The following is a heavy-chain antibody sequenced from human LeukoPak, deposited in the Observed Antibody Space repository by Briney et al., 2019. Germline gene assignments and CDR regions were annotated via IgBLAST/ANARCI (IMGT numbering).Heavy chain of an antibody. Sequence: GGSLRLSCAASGFTFSSYAMHWVRQAPGKGLEWVAVISYDGSNKYYADSVKGRFTISRDNAKNSLYLQMNSLRDEDTAVYYCARGGFYCSGGSCYPGNGMDVWGQGTTVTVSS. CDR1: GFTFSSYA. V-gene: IGHV3-30-3*01. D-gene: IGHD2-15*01. CDR3: ARGGFYCSGGSCYPGNGMDV. CDR2: ISYDGSNK. J-gene: IGHJ6*02.